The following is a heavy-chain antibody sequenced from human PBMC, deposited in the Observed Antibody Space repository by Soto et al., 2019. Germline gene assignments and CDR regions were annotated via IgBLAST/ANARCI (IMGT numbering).Heavy chain of an antibody. CDR3: ARDSYCSGGSCYFYYYGMDV. Sequence: GGSLRLSCAASGFTFSSYSMNWVRQAPGKGLEWVSSISSSSSYIYYAGSVKGRFTISRDNAKNSLYLQMNSLRAEDTAVYYCARDSYCSGGSCYFYYYGMDVWGQGTTVTVSS. V-gene: IGHV3-21*01. CDR2: ISSSSSYI. D-gene: IGHD2-15*01. J-gene: IGHJ6*02. CDR1: GFTFSSYS.